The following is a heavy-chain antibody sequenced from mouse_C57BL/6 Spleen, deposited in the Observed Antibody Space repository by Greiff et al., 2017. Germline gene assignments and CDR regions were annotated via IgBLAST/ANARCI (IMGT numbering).Heavy chain of an antibody. Sequence: QLQQSGAELVRPGTSVKVSCKASGYAFTNYLIEWVKQRPGQGLEWIGVINPGSGGTNYNEKFKGKATLTADKSSSTAYMQLSSLTSEDSAVYFCARAYGSSYYFDYWGQGTTLTVSS. CDR2: INPGSGGT. CDR3: ARAYGSSYYFDY. J-gene: IGHJ2*01. V-gene: IGHV1-54*01. D-gene: IGHD1-1*01. CDR1: GYAFTNYL.